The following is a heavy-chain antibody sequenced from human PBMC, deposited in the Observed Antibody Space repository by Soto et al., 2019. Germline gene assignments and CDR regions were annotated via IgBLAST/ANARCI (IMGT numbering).Heavy chain of an antibody. CDR1: GSPISSYY. Sequence: SETLSLTCNVSGSPISSYYWSWFRQPPGQGLEWVGYIYYTGTTTYNPSLKSRVTISVDTSISVDTSKNQFSLKLSSVTAADTAVYYCARYYGGKVLDYWGQGTLVTVSS. D-gene: IGHD4-17*01. V-gene: IGHV4-59*12. J-gene: IGHJ4*02. CDR2: IYYTGTT. CDR3: ARYYGGKVLDY.